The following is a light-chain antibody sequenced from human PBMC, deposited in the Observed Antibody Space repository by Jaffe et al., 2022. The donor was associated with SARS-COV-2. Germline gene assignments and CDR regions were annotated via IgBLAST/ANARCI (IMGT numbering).Light chain of an antibody. J-gene: IGLJ7*01. Sequence: QSALTQPPSASGSPGQSVTISCTGTSSDVGGYNYVSWYQQHPGKVPKLMIYEVTKRPSGVPDRFSGSKSGNTASLTVSGLQAEDEADYYCSSYAGGNNVVFGGGTQLTVL. CDR1: SSDVGGYNY. V-gene: IGLV2-8*01. CDR2: EVT. CDR3: SSYAGGNNVV.